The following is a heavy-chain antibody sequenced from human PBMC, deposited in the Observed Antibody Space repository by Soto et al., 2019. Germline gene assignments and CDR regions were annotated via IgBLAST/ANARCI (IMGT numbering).Heavy chain of an antibody. Sequence: QSGGSLRLSCAASGFTFSSYWMSWVRQAPGKGLEWVANIKQDGSEKYYVDSVKGRFTISRDNAKNSLYLQMNSLRAEDTAVYSCARDSGYRNYVFFDYWGQGTLVTVSS. V-gene: IGHV3-7*03. CDR1: GFTFSSYW. CDR2: IKQDGSEK. D-gene: IGHD4-4*01. CDR3: ARDSGYRNYVFFDY. J-gene: IGHJ4*02.